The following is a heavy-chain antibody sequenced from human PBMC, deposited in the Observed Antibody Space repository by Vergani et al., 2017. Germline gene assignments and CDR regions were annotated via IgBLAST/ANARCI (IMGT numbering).Heavy chain of an antibody. D-gene: IGHD1-26*01. CDR2: INHSGST. CDR1: GGSFSGYY. J-gene: IGHJ3*02. V-gene: IGHV4-34*01. Sequence: QVQLQQWGAGLLKPSETLSLTCAVYGGSFSGYYWSWIRQPPGKGLEWIGEINHSGSTNYNPSLKSRVTISVETSKNQFSLKLSSVTAADTAVYYCARGAGYSGSYYSVRVGAFDIWGQGTMVTVSS. CDR3: ARGAGYSGSYYSVRVGAFDI.